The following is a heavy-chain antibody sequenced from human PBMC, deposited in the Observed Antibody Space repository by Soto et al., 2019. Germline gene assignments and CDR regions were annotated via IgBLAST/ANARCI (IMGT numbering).Heavy chain of an antibody. CDR1: GYSFTSYW. D-gene: IGHD1-1*01. J-gene: IGHJ4*02. V-gene: IGHV5-10-1*01. CDR3: ARQGSYNWNDLLSPFDY. CDR2: IDPSDSYT. Sequence: PGESLKISCKGSGYSFTSYWISWVRQMPGKGLEWMGRIDPSDSYTNYSPSFQGHVTISADKSISTAYLQWSSLKASDTAMYYCARQGSYNWNDLLSPFDYWGQGTLVTVSS.